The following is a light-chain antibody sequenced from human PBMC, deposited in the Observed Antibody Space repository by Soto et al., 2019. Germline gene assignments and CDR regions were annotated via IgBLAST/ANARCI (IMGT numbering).Light chain of an antibody. J-gene: IGKJ5*01. V-gene: IGKV3-20*01. CDR1: QSVSSGY. CDR2: GAS. Sequence: VLTQSPGTLSRSAGERATLSWRASQSVSSGYLAWYQQKPGQAPRLLIYGASTRATGIPDRFSGSGSATDFTLTISRLEPEDFAVYYCQQYSSSPSITFGQGTRLEIK. CDR3: QQYSSSPSIT.